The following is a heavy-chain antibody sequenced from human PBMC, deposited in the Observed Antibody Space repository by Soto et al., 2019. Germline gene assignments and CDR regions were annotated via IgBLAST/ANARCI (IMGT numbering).Heavy chain of an antibody. V-gene: IGHV3-23*01. J-gene: IGHJ3*01. Sequence: GGSLRLSCADFGFTFSNYAMNWVRQAPGKGLEGVSVISGSGGSAYYADSVQGRFTISRDNSKNTLYLQMNSLRAEDTAIYYCVREGSGWYSRGSFDFWGRGTMVTVSS. D-gene: IGHD6-19*01. CDR3: VREGSGWYSRGSFDF. CDR2: ISGSGGSA. CDR1: GFTFSNYA.